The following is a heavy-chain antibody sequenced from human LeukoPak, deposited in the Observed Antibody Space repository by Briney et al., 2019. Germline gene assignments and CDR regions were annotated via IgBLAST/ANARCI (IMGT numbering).Heavy chain of an antibody. Sequence: SETLSLTCGGSGGSVSSTNWWTWIRKPPGKSLEWIGEVHLDGRTNFNPSLKSRLTMSVDLSENHVSLKLTSVTAADTAVYYCAREGGFYRPLDYSGQGTLVTVSS. CDR1: GGSVSSTNW. CDR2: VHLDGRT. J-gene: IGHJ4*02. CDR3: AREGGFYRPLDY. D-gene: IGHD6-25*01. V-gene: IGHV4-4*02.